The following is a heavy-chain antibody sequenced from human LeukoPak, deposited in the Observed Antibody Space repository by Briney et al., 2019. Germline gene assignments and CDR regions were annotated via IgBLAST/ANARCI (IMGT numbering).Heavy chain of an antibody. V-gene: IGHV3-74*01. CDR2: INSDGTST. J-gene: IGHJ6*02. D-gene: IGHD3-16*01. CDR1: GFTFSSYW. CDR3: SLGQAHGMDV. Sequence: GGSLRLSCAASGFTFSSYWMHWVRQAPGKGLMWASRINSDGTSTSYADSVKGRFTISRDNAKNTLYLQMNSLRAEDTAVYYCSLGQAHGMDVWGQGTTVTVSS.